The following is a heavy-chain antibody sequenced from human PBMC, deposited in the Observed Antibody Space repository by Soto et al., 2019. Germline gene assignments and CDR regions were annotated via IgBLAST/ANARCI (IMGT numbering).Heavy chain of an antibody. CDR1: GFTFSSYA. CDR3: VKVAYCSGGSCYSYYFDY. D-gene: IGHD2-15*01. Sequence: GGSLRLSCSASGFTFSSYAMHWVRQAPGKGLEYVSAISSNGGSTYYADSVKGRFTISRDNSKNTLYLQMSSLRAEDTAVYYCVKVAYCSGGSCYSYYFDYWGQVTLVTVSS. V-gene: IGHV3-64D*08. J-gene: IGHJ4*02. CDR2: ISSNGGST.